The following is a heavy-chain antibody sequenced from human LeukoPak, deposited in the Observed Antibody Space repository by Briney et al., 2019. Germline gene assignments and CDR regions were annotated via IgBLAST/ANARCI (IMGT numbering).Heavy chain of an antibody. CDR3: ARGVRNYDSSGYSQAFDI. D-gene: IGHD3-22*01. J-gene: IGHJ3*02. CDR1: GGSISSGGYY. Sequence: PSETLSLTCTVSGGSISSGGYYWSWIRQHPGKGLEWIGYIYYSGSTYYNPSLKSRVTKSVDTSKNQFSLKLSSVTAADTAVYYCARGVRNYDSSGYSQAFDIWGQGTMVTVSS. V-gene: IGHV4-31*03. CDR2: IYYSGST.